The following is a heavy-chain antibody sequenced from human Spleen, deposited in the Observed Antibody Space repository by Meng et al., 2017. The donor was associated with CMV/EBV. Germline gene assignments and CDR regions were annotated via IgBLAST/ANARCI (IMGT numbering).Heavy chain of an antibody. V-gene: IGHV3-23*01. J-gene: IGHJ6*02. CDR1: GFTFGSYA. D-gene: IGHD2-2*01. CDR2: ITGNGYST. Sequence: GGSLRLSCAASGFTFGSYAMTWVRQAPGKGLQWVSSITGNGYSTYYADSVKGRFTISRDNSKNTLYLQMDSLRAEDTAVYYCAKGDVYQLPHPDVWGQGTTVTVSS. CDR3: AKGDVYQLPHPDV.